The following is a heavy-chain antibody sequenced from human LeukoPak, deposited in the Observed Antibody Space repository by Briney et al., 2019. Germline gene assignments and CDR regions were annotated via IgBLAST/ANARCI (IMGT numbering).Heavy chain of an antibody. CDR3: ARGPAGAAAGGNFDY. Sequence: LETLSLTCTVSGGSISSYYWSWIRQPPGKGLEWIGYIYYSGSTNYNPSLKSRVTISVDTSKNQFSLKLSSVTAADTAVYYCARGPAGAAAGGNFDYWGQGTLVTVSS. CDR1: GGSISSYY. J-gene: IGHJ4*02. D-gene: IGHD6-13*01. V-gene: IGHV4-59*01. CDR2: IYYSGST.